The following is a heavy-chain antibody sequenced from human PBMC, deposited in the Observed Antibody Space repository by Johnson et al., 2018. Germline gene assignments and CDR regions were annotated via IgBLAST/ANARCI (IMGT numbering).Heavy chain of an antibody. CDR2: INAGNGNT. CDR1: GYIFSSYA. V-gene: IGHV1-3*01. CDR3: ARDSGRLRGADLDV. J-gene: IGHJ6*04. Sequence: QVQLVQSGAEVKKPGASVKVSCKASGYIFSSYAMHWVRQAPGQRLEWMGWINAGNGNTKYSQTFKGRVTITRDTSASTVYIDLSSLGSEDTAVYYCARDSGRLRGADLDVWGKGTTVTVSS. D-gene: IGHD3-10*01.